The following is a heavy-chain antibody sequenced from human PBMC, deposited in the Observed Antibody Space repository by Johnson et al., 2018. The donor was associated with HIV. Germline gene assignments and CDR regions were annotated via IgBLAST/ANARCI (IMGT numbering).Heavy chain of an antibody. CDR1: GFTFDDYG. J-gene: IGHJ3*01. V-gene: IGHV3-20*04. D-gene: IGHD6-13*01. CDR2: INWNGGST. Sequence: VQLVESGGGVVRPGGSLRLSCAASGFTFDDYGVSWVRQATGKGLEWVSGINWNGGSTGYADSVKGRFTISRDNSKNTLYLQMNSLRVEDTALYYCARLMAARTLDDAFDVWGQGTMVTVSS. CDR3: ARLMAARTLDDAFDV.